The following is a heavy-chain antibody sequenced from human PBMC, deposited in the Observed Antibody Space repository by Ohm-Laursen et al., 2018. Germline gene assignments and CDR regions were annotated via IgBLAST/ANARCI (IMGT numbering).Heavy chain of an antibody. J-gene: IGHJ4*02. CDR2: IDASGGTI. D-gene: IGHD4-17*01. Sequence: GSLRLSCSASGFTFSSFGMNWVRQAPGKGLEWLSYIDASGGTIYYADSMEGRFTISRGNAKNELYLQMNGLRGEDTAVYYCARGAPFYGGFDYWGQGTLVTVSS. CDR3: ARGAPFYGGFDY. V-gene: IGHV3-48*01. CDR1: GFTFSSFG.